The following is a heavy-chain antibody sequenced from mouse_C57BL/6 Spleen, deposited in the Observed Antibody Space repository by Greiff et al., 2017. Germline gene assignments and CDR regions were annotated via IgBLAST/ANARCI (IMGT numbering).Heavy chain of an antibody. V-gene: IGHV1-55*01. CDR3: ARGFYGTRDYAMDY. CDR1: GYTFTSYW. Sequence: QVQLQQPGAELVKPGASVKMSCKASGYTFTSYWITWVKQRPGQGLEWIGDIYPGSGSTNYNEKFKSKATLTVDTSSSTAYMQLSSLTSEDSAVYYCARGFYGTRDYAMDYWGQGTSVTVSS. J-gene: IGHJ4*01. CDR2: IYPGSGST. D-gene: IGHD2-1*01.